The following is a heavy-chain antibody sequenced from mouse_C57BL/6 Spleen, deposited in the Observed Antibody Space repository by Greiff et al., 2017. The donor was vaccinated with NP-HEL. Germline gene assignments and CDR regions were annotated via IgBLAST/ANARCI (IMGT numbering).Heavy chain of an antibody. CDR3: ARDYGSSSDY. D-gene: IGHD1-1*01. Sequence: ESGGDLVKPGGSLKLSCAASGFTFSSYGMSWVRQTPDKRLEWVATISSGGSYTYYPDSVKGRFTISRDNAKNTLYLQMSSLKSEDTAMYYCARDYGSSSDYWGQGTTLTVSS. CDR2: ISSGGSYT. J-gene: IGHJ2*01. V-gene: IGHV5-6*01. CDR1: GFTFSSYG.